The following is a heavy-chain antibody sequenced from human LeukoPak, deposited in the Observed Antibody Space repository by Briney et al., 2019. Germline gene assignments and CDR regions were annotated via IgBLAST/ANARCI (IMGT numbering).Heavy chain of an antibody. D-gene: IGHD3-22*01. CDR2: ISGSGGST. Sequence: GGSLRLSCVASGFTSSSYWMSWVRQAPGKGLEWVSSISGSGGSTYYADSVKGRFTISRDNSKNTLYLQMNSLRAEDTAVYYCAPYYYDSSGYLYFDYWGQGTLVTVSS. CDR1: GFTSSSYW. J-gene: IGHJ4*02. V-gene: IGHV3-23*01. CDR3: APYYYDSSGYLYFDY.